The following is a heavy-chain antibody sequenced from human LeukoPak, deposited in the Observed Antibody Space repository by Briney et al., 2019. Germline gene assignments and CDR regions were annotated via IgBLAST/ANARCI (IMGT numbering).Heavy chain of an antibody. J-gene: IGHJ6*03. V-gene: IGHV3-48*03. CDR2: ISSSGSTM. Sequence: PGGSLRLSCAASGFTFSSYEMNWVRQAPGKGLEWVSYISSSGSTMYYADSVKGRFTISRDNAKNSLYLQMNSLRAEDTAVYYCARDLERLPYYYYYMDVWGKGTTVTVSS. CDR1: GFTFSSYE. D-gene: IGHD1-1*01. CDR3: ARDLERLPYYYYYMDV.